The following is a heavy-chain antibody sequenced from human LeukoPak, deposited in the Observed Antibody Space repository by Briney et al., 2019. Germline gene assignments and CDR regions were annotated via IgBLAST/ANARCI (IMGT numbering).Heavy chain of an antibody. D-gene: IGHD7-27*01. Sequence: GRSLRLSCAASGFTFSSHGMHWVRQAPGKGLEWMAVIWYDGSNKYYADSVKGRFTISRDNSKNTLYVEMNSLRAEATAVYYCVRWGPDKAMDVWDKGTTVTVSS. CDR2: IWYDGSNK. CDR1: GFTFSSHG. J-gene: IGHJ6*03. CDR3: VRWGPDKAMDV. V-gene: IGHV3-33*01.